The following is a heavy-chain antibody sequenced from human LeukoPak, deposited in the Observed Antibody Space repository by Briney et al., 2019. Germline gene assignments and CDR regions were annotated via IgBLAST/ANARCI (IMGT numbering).Heavy chain of an antibody. V-gene: IGHV4-39*07. Sequence: SETLSLTCTVSGGSISSSSYYWSWIRQPPGKGLEWIGEINHSGSTNYNPSLKSRVTISVDTSKNQFSLKLSSATAADTAVYYCARRGQWLRTYYFDYWGQGTLVTVSS. CDR3: ARRGQWLRTYYFDY. CDR2: INHSGST. J-gene: IGHJ4*02. CDR1: GGSISSSSYY. D-gene: IGHD5-12*01.